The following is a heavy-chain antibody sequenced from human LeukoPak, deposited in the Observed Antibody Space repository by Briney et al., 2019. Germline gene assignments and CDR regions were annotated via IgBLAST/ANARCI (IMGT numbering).Heavy chain of an antibody. Sequence: SETLSLTCTVSGGSISSYYWSWIRQPPGKGLEWIGYIYYSRSTNYNPSLKSRVTISVDTSKNQFSLKLSSVTAADTAVYYCARGGGYSYGYSFFDYWGQGTLVTVSS. CDR3: ARGGGYSYGYSFFDY. CDR2: IYYSRST. D-gene: IGHD5-18*01. V-gene: IGHV4-59*01. CDR1: GGSISSYY. J-gene: IGHJ4*02.